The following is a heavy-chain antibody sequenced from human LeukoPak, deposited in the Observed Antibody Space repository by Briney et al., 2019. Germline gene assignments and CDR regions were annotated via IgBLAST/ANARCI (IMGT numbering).Heavy chain of an antibody. CDR3: ARVSGTYGSGNYYNDD. D-gene: IGHD3-10*01. CDR1: GGSISSYY. Sequence: SETLSLTCTVSGGSISSYYWSWIRQPPGKGLEWIGSIYHSGTTYYNPSLKSRLTISVDTSKNQFSLKLSSVTAADTAVYYCARVSGTYGSGNYYNDDWGQGTLVTVSS. J-gene: IGHJ4*02. V-gene: IGHV4-59*08. CDR2: IYHSGTT.